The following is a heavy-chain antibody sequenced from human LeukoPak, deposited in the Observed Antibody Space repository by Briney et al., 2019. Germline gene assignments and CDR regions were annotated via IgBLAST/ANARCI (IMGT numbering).Heavy chain of an antibody. CDR1: AFTFSRYG. J-gene: IGHJ4*02. CDR2: IRYDGSNK. Sequence: PGGSLRLSCAASAFTFSRYGMHWVRQAPGKGLEWVAFIRYDGSNKYYADSVKGRFTISRDNSKNTLYLQMNSLRAEDTALYYCARKLDTMIAVVVTYYFDYWGQGTLVTVSS. CDR3: ARKLDTMIAVVVTYYFDY. D-gene: IGHD3-22*01. V-gene: IGHV3-30*02.